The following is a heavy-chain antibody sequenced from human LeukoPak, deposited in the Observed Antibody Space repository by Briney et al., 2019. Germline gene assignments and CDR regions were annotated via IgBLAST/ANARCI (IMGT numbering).Heavy chain of an antibody. CDR3: ARAGPTGYCSSTSCLDY. Sequence: GASVKVSCKASGYTFTGYGISWVRQAPGQGLEWMGWISAYNGNTNYAQKLQGRVTMTTDTSTSTAYMELRSLRSDDTAVYYCARAGPTGYCSSTSCLDYWGQGTLVTVSS. D-gene: IGHD2-2*01. CDR2: ISAYNGNT. CDR1: GYTFTGYG. J-gene: IGHJ4*02. V-gene: IGHV1-18*01.